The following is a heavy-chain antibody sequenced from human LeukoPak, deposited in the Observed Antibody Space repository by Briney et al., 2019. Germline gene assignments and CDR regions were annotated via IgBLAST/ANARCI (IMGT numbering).Heavy chain of an antibody. CDR2: ISSSGSYI. V-gene: IGHV3-21*01. D-gene: IGHD4-17*01. Sequence: PGGSLRLSCAASGFTFSTCGMSWVRQAPGKGLEWVSYISSSGSYILYADSVKGRFTISRDNAKNSLYLQMNSLRAEDTAVYYCARDRLHYGEYEKTFDYWGQGTLVSVSS. CDR3: ARDRLHYGEYEKTFDY. CDR1: GFTFSTCG. J-gene: IGHJ4*02.